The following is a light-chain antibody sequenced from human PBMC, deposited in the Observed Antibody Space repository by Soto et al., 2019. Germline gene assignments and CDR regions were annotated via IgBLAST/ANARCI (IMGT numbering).Light chain of an antibody. CDR2: EGS. J-gene: IGLJ2*01. V-gene: IGLV2-23*01. CDR1: SSDVGSYNL. Sequence: QSALTQPASVSGSPGQSITSSCTGTSSDVGSYNLVSWYQQHPGKAPKLMIYEGSKRPSGVSNRFSGSKSGNTASLTISGLQAEDEADYYCCSYAGSSTLVVGGGTKLTVL. CDR3: CSYAGSSTLV.